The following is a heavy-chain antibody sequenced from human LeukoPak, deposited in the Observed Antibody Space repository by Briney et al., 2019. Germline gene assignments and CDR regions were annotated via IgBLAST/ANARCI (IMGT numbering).Heavy chain of an antibody. CDR3: ARDVTYHNPYTLKVGIDY. J-gene: IGHJ4*02. CDR1: GDSVSSNSAA. V-gene: IGHV6-1*01. Sequence: SQTLSLTCAISGDSVSSNSAAWNWIRQSPSRGLEWLGRTYYRSKWYNDYAVSVKSRITINPDTSKNQFSLQLNSVTPEDTAVYYCARDVTYHNPYTLKVGIDYWGQGTLVTVSS. CDR2: TYYRSKWYN. D-gene: IGHD3-10*01.